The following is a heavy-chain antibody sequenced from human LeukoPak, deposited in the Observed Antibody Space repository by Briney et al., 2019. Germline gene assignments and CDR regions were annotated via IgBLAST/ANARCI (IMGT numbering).Heavy chain of an antibody. CDR1: GGSISSGGYY. CDR3: ASADTAMGQVPFDY. D-gene: IGHD5-18*01. CDR2: IYHSGST. V-gene: IGHV4-30-2*01. Sequence: PPETLSLTCTVSGGSISSGGYYWSWIRQPPGKGLEWIGYIYHSGSTYYNPSLKSRVTISVDRSKNQFSLKLSSVTAADMAVYYCASADTAMGQVPFDYRGQGTLVTVSS. J-gene: IGHJ4*02.